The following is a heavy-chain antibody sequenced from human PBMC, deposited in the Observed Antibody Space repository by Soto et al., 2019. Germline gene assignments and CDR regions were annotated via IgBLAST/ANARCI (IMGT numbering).Heavy chain of an antibody. D-gene: IGHD6-13*01. CDR2: MNPGRGKT. Sequence: SGKGACNASGYTFINFDISGVRQATGQGLEWMGWMNPGRGKTGYANKFQGRVTMTRDASTGTAHLELSSLTSEDTAVYYCARMAAAGTLNWFVQWRQGTLVNVSP. CDR1: GYTFINFD. J-gene: IGHJ5*02. CDR3: ARMAAAGTLNWFVQ. V-gene: IGHV1-8*02.